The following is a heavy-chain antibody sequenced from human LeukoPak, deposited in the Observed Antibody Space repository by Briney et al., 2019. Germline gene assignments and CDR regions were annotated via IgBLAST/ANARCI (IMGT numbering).Heavy chain of an antibody. D-gene: IGHD4-17*01. V-gene: IGHV3-7*01. Sequence: GGSLRLSCAASGFTFSSYWMSWVRQAPGKGLEWVANIKQDGSEKYYVDSVKGRFTVSRDNAKNSLYLQMNSLRAEDTAVYYCAREAFYGDYRAALDYWGQGTLVTVSS. CDR2: IKQDGSEK. J-gene: IGHJ4*02. CDR3: AREAFYGDYRAALDY. CDR1: GFTFSSYW.